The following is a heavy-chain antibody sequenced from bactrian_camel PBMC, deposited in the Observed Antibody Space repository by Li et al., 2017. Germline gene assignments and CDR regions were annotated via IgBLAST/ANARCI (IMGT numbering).Heavy chain of an antibody. Sequence: HVQLVESGGGSVQAGGSLRLNCAFDAYTPTSVRMAWFRQAPGKEREGVASLASDGSTIYANSLKGRFTISKDNARNWLDLQMNALQPEDTAMYYCLVGFDYWGQGTQVTVS. CDR1: AYTPTSVR. V-gene: IGHV3S6*01. CDR3: LVGFDY. CDR2: LASDGST. D-gene: IGHD2*01. J-gene: IGHJ4*01.